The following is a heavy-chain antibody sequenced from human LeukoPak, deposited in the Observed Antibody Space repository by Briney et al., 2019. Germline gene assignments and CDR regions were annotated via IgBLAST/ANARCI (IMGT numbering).Heavy chain of an antibody. D-gene: IGHD3-22*01. CDR2: IRSKAYGGTT. J-gene: IGHJ4*02. V-gene: IGHV3-49*03. Sequence: GGSLRLSCTASGFTFGDYAMSWFRQAPGKGLEWVGFIRSKAYGGTTEYAASVKGRYTISRDDSKSIAYLQMNSLKTEDTAVYYCTRRVEIRYYYDSSGYYYHFDYWGQGTLVTVSS. CDR1: GFTFGDYA. CDR3: TRRVEIRYYYDSSGYYYHFDY.